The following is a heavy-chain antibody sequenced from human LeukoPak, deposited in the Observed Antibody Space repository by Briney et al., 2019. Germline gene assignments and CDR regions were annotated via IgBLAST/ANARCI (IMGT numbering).Heavy chain of an antibody. CDR1: GFTFSDFE. CDR3: VTDRPGVMDFDF. CDR2: IDTSATSM. Sequence: GGSLRLSCAVSGFTFSDFEMNWVRQTPGKGLQWVSHIDTSATSMHYADSVKGRFTISRDNAKNLLFLQMNSLRAEDTAVYYCVTDRPGVMDFDFWGQGTLVTVSS. V-gene: IGHV3-48*03. J-gene: IGHJ4*02. D-gene: IGHD2-2*03.